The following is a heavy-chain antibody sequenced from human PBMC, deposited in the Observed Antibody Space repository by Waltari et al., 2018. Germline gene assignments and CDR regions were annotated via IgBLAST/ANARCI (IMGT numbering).Heavy chain of an antibody. Sequence: EVQLVQSGAEVKKPGATVKISCKASGYTFTDYYMHWVQKDPGKGLEWMGRVDPEDGETIYAEKSQGRVTITADTSTDTAYMELSSLRSEDTAVYYCATDRGRGYSYGYHFDYWGQGTLVTVSS. D-gene: IGHD5-18*01. J-gene: IGHJ4*02. CDR1: GYTFTDYY. CDR3: ATDRGRGYSYGYHFDY. V-gene: IGHV1-69-2*01. CDR2: VDPEDGET.